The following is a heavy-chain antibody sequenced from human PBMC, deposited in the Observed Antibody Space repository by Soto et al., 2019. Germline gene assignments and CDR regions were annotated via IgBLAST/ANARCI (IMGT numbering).Heavy chain of an antibody. Sequence: PSEALSLTCTVSGVSIHNSHSFWGWIRQRPGQGLEFIGTVYNSGGAHSNSSLKSRVTISVDTANNQVFLRMRSLTAADPAGYYCGRVVEGATRHTDLDSWGQGTLVTVSS. CDR2: VYNSGGA. J-gene: IGHJ5*01. V-gene: IGHV4-39*01. CDR1: GVSIHNSHSF. CDR3: GRVVEGATRHTDLDS. D-gene: IGHD2-21*01.